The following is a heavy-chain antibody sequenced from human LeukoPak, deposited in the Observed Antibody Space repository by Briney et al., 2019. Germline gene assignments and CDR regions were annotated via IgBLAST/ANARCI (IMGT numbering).Heavy chain of an antibody. D-gene: IGHD4-11*01. V-gene: IGHV4-61*02. Sequence: PSETLSLTCTVSGGSISSGSYYWSWIRQPAGKGLEWIGRIYTSGSSYYNPSLKSRVTISLDTSKNHFSLKLRSVTSADTAVYYCARGYSNYVPNWFDPWGQGTLVTVSS. CDR3: ARGYSNYVPNWFDP. CDR2: IYTSGSS. J-gene: IGHJ5*02. CDR1: GGSISSGSYY.